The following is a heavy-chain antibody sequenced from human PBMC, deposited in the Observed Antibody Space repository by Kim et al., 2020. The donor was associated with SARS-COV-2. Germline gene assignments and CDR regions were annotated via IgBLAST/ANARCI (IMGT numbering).Heavy chain of an antibody. Sequence: SETLSLTCAVYGGSFSGYYWSWIRQPPGKGLEWIGEINHSGSTNYNPSLKSRVTISVDTSKNQFSLKLSSVTAADTAGYYCARDWSGYSYGYDYWGQGTLVTVSS. J-gene: IGHJ4*02. CDR2: INHSGST. D-gene: IGHD5-18*01. CDR3: ARDWSGYSYGYDY. V-gene: IGHV4-34*01. CDR1: GGSFSGYY.